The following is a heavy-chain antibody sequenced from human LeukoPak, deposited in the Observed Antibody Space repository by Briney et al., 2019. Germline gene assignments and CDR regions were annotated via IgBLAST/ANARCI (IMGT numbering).Heavy chain of an antibody. CDR2: IYHSGST. CDR3: ARGGYSYGLDY. V-gene: IGHV4-30-2*01. Sequence: SQTLSLTYAVSGGSISSGGYSWSWIRQPPGKGLEWIGYIYHSGSTYYNPSLKSRVTISVDRSKNQFSLKLSSVTAADTAVYYCARGGYSYGLDYWGQGTLVTVSS. CDR1: GGSISSGGYS. D-gene: IGHD5-18*01. J-gene: IGHJ4*02.